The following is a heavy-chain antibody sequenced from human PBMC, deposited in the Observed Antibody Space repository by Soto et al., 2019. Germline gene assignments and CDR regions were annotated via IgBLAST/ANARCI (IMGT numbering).Heavy chain of an antibody. CDR1: GGSISSGSYY. CDR3: ARPYSGFEFDY. Sequence: SETLSLTCTVSGGSISSGSYYWGWIRQPPGKGLEWIGSIYYSGSTYYNPSLKSRVTISVDTSKNQFSLKLSSVTAADTAVYYCARPYSGFEFDYWGQGTLVTVSS. D-gene: IGHD5-12*01. J-gene: IGHJ4*02. V-gene: IGHV4-39*01. CDR2: IYYSGST.